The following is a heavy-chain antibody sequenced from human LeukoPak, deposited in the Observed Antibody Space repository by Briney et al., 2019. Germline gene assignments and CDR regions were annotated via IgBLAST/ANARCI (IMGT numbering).Heavy chain of an antibody. CDR2: ISGRDTNT. CDR1: GFTFSSYG. V-gene: IGHV3-23*01. CDR3: AKRSDYGSNGNYFDS. D-gene: IGHD4-23*01. J-gene: IGHJ4*02. Sequence: GGSLRLSCAASGFTFSSYGMSWVRQAPGKGLEWVSTISGRDTNTYYADSVEGRYTISRDNSKNTLYLQMKSLRAEDTALYYCAKRSDYGSNGNYFDSWGQGTPVTVSS.